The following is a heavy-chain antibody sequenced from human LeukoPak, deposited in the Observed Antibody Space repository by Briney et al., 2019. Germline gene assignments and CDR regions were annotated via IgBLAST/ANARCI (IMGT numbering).Heavy chain of an antibody. J-gene: IGHJ4*02. V-gene: IGHV1-46*01. Sequence: ASVKVSCKASGYTFTNYYMHWVRQAPGQGLEWMGMINPSGGSTSYAQRFQGRVTVTRDTSASTVYMELSSLKSEDTAVYYCARDRGQLWFPDSWGQGTLVTVSS. CDR1: GYTFTNYY. CDR3: ARDRGQLWFPDS. CDR2: INPSGGST. D-gene: IGHD3-10*01.